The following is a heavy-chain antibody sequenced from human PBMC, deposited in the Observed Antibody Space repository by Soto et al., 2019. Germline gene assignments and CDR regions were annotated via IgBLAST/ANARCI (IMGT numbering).Heavy chain of an antibody. CDR1: GFTFSSYG. CDR2: ISYDGSNK. Sequence: QVQLVESGGGVVQPGRSLRLSCAASGFTFSSYGMHWVRQAPGKGLEWVAVISYDGSNKYYADSVKGRFTISRDNSKNTLYLQMNSLRAEDTAVYYCAKDFGPPYYDFWSGYLPYYYYGMDVWGQGTTVTVSS. D-gene: IGHD3-3*01. CDR3: AKDFGPPYYDFWSGYLPYYYYGMDV. J-gene: IGHJ6*02. V-gene: IGHV3-30*18.